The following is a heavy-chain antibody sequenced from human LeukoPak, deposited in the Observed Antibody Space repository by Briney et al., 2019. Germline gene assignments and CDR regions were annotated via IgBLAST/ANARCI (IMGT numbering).Heavy chain of an antibody. CDR3: VRGPSEVGGGDV. J-gene: IGHJ6*04. V-gene: IGHV3-13*05. Sequence: GGPLRLSCAASGFTFSSYDMHWVRQATGKGLEWVSAIGTAGDPYYSGSVKGRFTICRENAKKCLYLQMNSLRAGDTAVYYCVRGPSEVGGGDVWGKGTTVTVSS. D-gene: IGHD2-21*01. CDR2: IGTAGDP. CDR1: GFTFSSYD.